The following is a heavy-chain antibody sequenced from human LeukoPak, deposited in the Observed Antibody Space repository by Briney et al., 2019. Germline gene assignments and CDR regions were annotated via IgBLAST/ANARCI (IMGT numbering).Heavy chain of an antibody. D-gene: IGHD6-19*01. CDR2: ISGSGGST. J-gene: IGHJ5*02. CDR3: AKDGQQWLDLGWFDP. Sequence: PGGSLRLSCAASGFPFSSYAMSWVRQAPGKGLEWVSAISGSGGSTYYADSVKGRFTISRDNSKNTLYLQMNSLRAEDTAVYYCAKDGQQWLDLGWFDPWGQGTLVTVSS. CDR1: GFPFSSYA. V-gene: IGHV3-23*01.